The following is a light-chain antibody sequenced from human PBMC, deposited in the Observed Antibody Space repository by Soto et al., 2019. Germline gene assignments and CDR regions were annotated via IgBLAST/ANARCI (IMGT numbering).Light chain of an antibody. J-gene: IGLJ2*01. CDR1: SSDVGSYNL. CDR3: CSYAGSNNLF. CDR2: EGS. Sequence: QSVLTQPASVSGSPGQSITISCTGTSSDVGSYNLVSWYQQHPGKAPKLMIYEGSKRPSGVSNRFSGSKSGNTASLTISGLQAEDEADYYCCSYAGSNNLFFGGGTKLTVL. V-gene: IGLV2-23*01.